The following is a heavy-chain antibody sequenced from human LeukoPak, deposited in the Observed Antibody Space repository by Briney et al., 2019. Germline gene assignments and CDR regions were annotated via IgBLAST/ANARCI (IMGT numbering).Heavy chain of an antibody. V-gene: IGHV4-34*01. J-gene: IGHJ4*02. CDR2: INHSGST. CDR1: GGSFSGYY. Sequence: PSETLSLTCAVYGGSFSGYYWSWIRQPPGKGLEWIGEINHSGSTNYNPSLKSRVTISVDTSKNQFSLKLSSVTAADTAVYYCARSVVPAAHNSYYFDYWGQGTLVTVSS. D-gene: IGHD2-2*01. CDR3: ARSVVPAAHNSYYFDY.